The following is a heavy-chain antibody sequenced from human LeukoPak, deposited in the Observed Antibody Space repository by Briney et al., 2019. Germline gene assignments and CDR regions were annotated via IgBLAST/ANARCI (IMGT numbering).Heavy chain of an antibody. D-gene: IGHD3-3*02. Sequence: SSETLSLTCTVSGGSIRTYYWSWIRQPPGKGLEWIGYIYYSGSTNYNPSRKSRVTISVDTSRNQFSLKLSSVTAADTSMYYCARASYSIYYFVYWGQGTLVSVSS. CDR3: ARASYSIYYFVY. V-gene: IGHV4-59*01. J-gene: IGHJ4*02. CDR1: GGSIRTYY. CDR2: IYYSGST.